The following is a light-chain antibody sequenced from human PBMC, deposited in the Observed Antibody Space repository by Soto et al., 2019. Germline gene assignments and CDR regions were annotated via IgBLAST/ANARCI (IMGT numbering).Light chain of an antibody. J-gene: IGKJ2*01. V-gene: IGKV3-11*01. Sequence: EIVLTQSPATLSLSPGERATLSCRASQSVSSYLAWYQQKPGQAPRLLIYDAFNRATGIPARFSGSGSGTDFTLTISSLEPEDFAVYYCQQRSNSYTFGQGTKLEIK. CDR3: QQRSNSYT. CDR1: QSVSSY. CDR2: DAF.